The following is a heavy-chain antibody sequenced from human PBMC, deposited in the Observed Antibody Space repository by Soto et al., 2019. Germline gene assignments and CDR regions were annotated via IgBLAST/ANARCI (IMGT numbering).Heavy chain of an antibody. J-gene: IGHJ4*02. CDR3: ARGQTYYYGSGSYYNHRHPLDY. V-gene: IGHV1-2*04. CDR1: GYTFTSYV. Sequence: GASVKVSCKASGYTFTSYVISWVRQSPGQGLEWMGWISAYNGGTNYAQKFQGWVTMTRDTSISTAYMELSRLRSDDTAVYYCARGQTYYYGSGSYYNHRHPLDYWGQGTLVTVSS. CDR2: ISAYNGGT. D-gene: IGHD3-10*01.